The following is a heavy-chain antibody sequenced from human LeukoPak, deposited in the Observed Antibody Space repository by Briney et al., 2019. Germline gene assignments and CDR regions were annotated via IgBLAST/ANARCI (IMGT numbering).Heavy chain of an antibody. D-gene: IGHD7-27*01. J-gene: IGHJ5*02. CDR1: GGSNTNHW. CDR3: ARHSSITGGRLSGYWLDP. CDR2: MFYTGST. Sequence: SETLSLTCAVSGGSNTNHWWSWIRQPPGKGLEWIAYMFYTGSTSYNPSLKSRVTISMDTSKSQVSLKLSSVTAADTAVYYCARHSSITGGRLSGYWLDPWGQGTLITVSS. V-gene: IGHV4-59*08.